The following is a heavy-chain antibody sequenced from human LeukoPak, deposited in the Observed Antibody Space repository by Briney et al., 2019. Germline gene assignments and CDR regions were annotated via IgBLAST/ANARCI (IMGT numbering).Heavy chain of an antibody. CDR1: GYPFTTYE. D-gene: IGHD1-14*01. V-gene: IGHV1-8*01. J-gene: IGHJ5*02. CDR2: VHPDTGYA. Sequence: GASVKVSCKTSGYPFTTYEINWVRQAAGQGLEWMGWVHPDTGYADYAQKFQGRVTMTSDTSTSTAYMELSSLRSDGTAVYFCARGPRNDPWGQGTLVTVSS. CDR3: ARGPRNDP.